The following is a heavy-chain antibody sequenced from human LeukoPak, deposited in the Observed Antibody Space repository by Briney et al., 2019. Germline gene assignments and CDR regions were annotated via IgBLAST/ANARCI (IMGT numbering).Heavy chain of an antibody. J-gene: IGHJ4*02. Sequence: PGGSLRLSCAASGFTFSSYGMHWVRQAPGKGLEWVGRIKSKTDGGTTGHAAPVKGRFTMSRDDSKNTLYLQMNSLKTEDTAMYYCTTARATTEIDYWGQGTLVTVSS. CDR2: IKSKTDGGTT. V-gene: IGHV3-15*01. CDR3: TTARATTEIDY. D-gene: IGHD1-1*01. CDR1: GFTFSSYG.